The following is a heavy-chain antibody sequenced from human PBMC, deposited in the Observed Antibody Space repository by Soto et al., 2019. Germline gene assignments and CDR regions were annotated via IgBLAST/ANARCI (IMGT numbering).Heavy chain of an antibody. Sequence: GGSLRLSCAASGFTFSSYSMNWVRQAPGKGLEWVSYISSSSSTIYYADSVKGRFTISRDNAKNSLYLQMNSLRAEDTAVYYCAREVDIVATITPDAFDIWGQGTMVTVSS. CDR1: GFTFSSYS. CDR3: AREVDIVATITPDAFDI. J-gene: IGHJ3*02. V-gene: IGHV3-48*01. D-gene: IGHD5-12*01. CDR2: ISSSSSTI.